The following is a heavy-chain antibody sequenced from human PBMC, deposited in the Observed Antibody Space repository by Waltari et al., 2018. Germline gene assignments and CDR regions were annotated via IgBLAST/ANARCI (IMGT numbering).Heavy chain of an antibody. CDR2: IYSGGST. V-gene: IGHV3-23*03. D-gene: IGHD4-17*01. CDR1: GFTFSSYA. J-gene: IGHJ4*02. Sequence: EVQLLESGGGLVQPGGSLRLPCAASGFTFSSYAMSWVRLAPGKGLEWISVIYSGGSTYHADSVKGRFTISRDNSKNTLYLQMNSLRVEDTAVYYCARDGEDYGSYWGQGTLVTVSS. CDR3: ARDGEDYGSY.